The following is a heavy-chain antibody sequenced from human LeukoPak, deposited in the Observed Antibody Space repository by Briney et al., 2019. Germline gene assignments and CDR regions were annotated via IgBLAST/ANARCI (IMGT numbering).Heavy chain of an antibody. CDR1: GFSISSSSYY. CDR3: ARDERDSSGYYYFNY. D-gene: IGHD3-22*01. V-gene: IGHV4-39*07. CDR2: IYYSGST. J-gene: IGHJ4*02. Sequence: SETLSLTCTVSGFSISSSSYYWGWIRQPPGKRLGWIGSIYYSGSTYYNPSLKSRVTISVDTSKNQFSLKLSSVTAADTAVYYCARDERDSSGYYYFNYWGQGTLVTVSS.